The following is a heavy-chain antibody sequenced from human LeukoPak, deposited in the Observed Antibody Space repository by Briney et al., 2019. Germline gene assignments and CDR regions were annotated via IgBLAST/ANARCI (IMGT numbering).Heavy chain of an antibody. J-gene: IGHJ5*02. V-gene: IGHV1-8*01. CDR1: GYTFTSYD. Sequence: ASVKVSCKASGYTFTSYDINWVRQATGQGLEWMGWMNPNSGNTGYAQKFQGRVTMTRNTSISTAYMELSSLRSEDTAVYYCARCPVAGIVTWFDPWGQGTLVTVSS. CDR3: ARCPVAGIVTWFDP. D-gene: IGHD6-19*01. CDR2: MNPNSGNT.